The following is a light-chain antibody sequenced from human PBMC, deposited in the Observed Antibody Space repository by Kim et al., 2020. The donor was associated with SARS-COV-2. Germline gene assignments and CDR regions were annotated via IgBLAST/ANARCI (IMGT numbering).Light chain of an antibody. CDR3: QTWDSITVV. CDR1: KLGEKY. Sequence: SYELTQPPSVSVSPGQTASITCSGDKLGEKYACWYQQKPGQSPVLVIYQDTKRPSGIPERFSGSYSGNTATLTISGTQAMDEADYYCQTWDSITVVFGGGTQLTVL. J-gene: IGLJ2*01. CDR2: QDT. V-gene: IGLV3-1*01.